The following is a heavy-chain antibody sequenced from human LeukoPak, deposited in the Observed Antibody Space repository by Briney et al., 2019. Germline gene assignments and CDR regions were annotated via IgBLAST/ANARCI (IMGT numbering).Heavy chain of an antibody. J-gene: IGHJ4*02. CDR1: GYSISSGYY. D-gene: IGHD3-16*01. CDR3: ASVYQSH. V-gene: IGHV4-38-2*02. CDR2: IYHSGST. Sequence: SETLSLTCTVSGYSISSGYYWGWIRQPPGKGLEWIGSIYHSGSTYYNPSLKSRVTISVDTSKNQFSLKLSSVTAADTAVYYCASVYQSHWGQGTLVTVS.